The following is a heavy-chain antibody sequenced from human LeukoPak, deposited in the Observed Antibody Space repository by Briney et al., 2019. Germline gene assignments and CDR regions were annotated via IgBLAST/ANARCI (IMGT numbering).Heavy chain of an antibody. V-gene: IGHV1-69*05. CDR2: IIPIFGTA. J-gene: IGHJ6*03. CDR1: GGTFSSYA. CDR3: ARDVRNYYYYMDV. Sequence: SVKVSCKASGGTFSSYAISWVRQAPGQGLEWMGRIIPIFGTANYAQKFQGRVTITTDESTSTAYMELSSLRSEDTAVYYCARDVRNYYYYMDVWGKGTTVTVSS.